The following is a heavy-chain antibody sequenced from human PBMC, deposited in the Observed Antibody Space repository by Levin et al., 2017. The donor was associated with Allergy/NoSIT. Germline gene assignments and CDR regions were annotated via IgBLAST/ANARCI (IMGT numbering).Heavy chain of an antibody. J-gene: IGHJ4*02. Sequence: PGGSLRLSCTASGLTFTDYGVHWVRQAPDKGLEWVAIITSDGSHKYYVDSVRGRFTISRDNSRNTLYLQMNSLRVEDTAVYFCAALGSFGYWSLGTLVTVSS. CDR2: ITSDGSHK. CDR3: AALGSFGY. D-gene: IGHD3-16*01. CDR1: GLTFTDYG. V-gene: IGHV3-30*03.